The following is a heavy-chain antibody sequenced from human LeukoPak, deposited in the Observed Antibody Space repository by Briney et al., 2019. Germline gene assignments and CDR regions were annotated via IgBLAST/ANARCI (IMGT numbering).Heavy chain of an antibody. CDR1: GGPFRGDS. CDR2: INHSAST. Sequence: SETLSLTCAVYGGPFRGDSWTWIRQPPGKGLEWIGEINHSASTNYNPSLKSRVIMSLDTSKNQLSLKLSSVTAADTAVYYCARVGGYSGYDFNGAFDIWGQGTMVTVSS. J-gene: IGHJ3*02. V-gene: IGHV4-34*01. D-gene: IGHD5-12*01. CDR3: ARVGGYSGYDFNGAFDI.